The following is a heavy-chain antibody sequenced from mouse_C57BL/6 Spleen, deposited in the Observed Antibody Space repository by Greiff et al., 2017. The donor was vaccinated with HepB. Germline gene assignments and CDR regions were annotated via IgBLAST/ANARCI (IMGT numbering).Heavy chain of an antibody. V-gene: IGHV5-17*01. Sequence: DVHLVESGGGLVKPGGSLKLSCAASGFTFSDYGMHWVRQAPEKGLEWVAYISSGSSTIYYADTVKGRFTISRDNAKNTLFLQMTSLKSEDTAMYYWARKYYGSSFDYWGQGTTLTVSS. CDR3: ARKYYGSSFDY. J-gene: IGHJ2*01. D-gene: IGHD1-1*01. CDR2: ISSGSSTI. CDR1: GFTFSDYG.